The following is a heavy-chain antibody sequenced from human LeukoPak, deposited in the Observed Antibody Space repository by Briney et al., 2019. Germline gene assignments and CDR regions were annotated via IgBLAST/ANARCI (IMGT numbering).Heavy chain of an antibody. D-gene: IGHD3-10*01. Sequence: GGSLRLSCAASGFTFSSYGMSWVRRAPGKGLEWVSAISGSGGSTYYADSVNGRFTISRDNSKSTLYIQTNSLRAEDTAVYYCARAKPKNMVRGLIMRRESRYYFDYWGQGTLVTVSS. CDR1: GFTFSSYG. CDR3: ARAKPKNMVRGLIMRRESRYYFDY. J-gene: IGHJ4*02. CDR2: ISGSGGST. V-gene: IGHV3-23*01.